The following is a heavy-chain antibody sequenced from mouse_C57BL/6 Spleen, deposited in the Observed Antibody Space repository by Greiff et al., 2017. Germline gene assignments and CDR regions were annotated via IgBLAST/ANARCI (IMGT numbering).Heavy chain of an antibody. V-gene: IGHV1-80*01. CDR2: IYPGDGDT. J-gene: IGHJ2*01. CDR3: ARSPGYDYHYVDG. CDR1: GYAFSSYW. Sequence: VQLQQSGAELVKPGASVKFSCKASGYAFSSYWMNWVKQRPGKGLEWIGQIYPGDGDTNYNGKFKVKATLTADKSSSTAYMQLSSLTSEDSAVYFGARSPGYDYHYVDGWGKGTTLTVSS. D-gene: IGHD2-4*01.